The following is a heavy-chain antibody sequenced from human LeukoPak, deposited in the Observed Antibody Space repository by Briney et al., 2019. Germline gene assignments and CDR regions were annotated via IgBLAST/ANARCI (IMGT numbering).Heavy chain of an antibody. V-gene: IGHV3-23*01. CDR2: ISGNGGST. CDR3: TTDSPIFDY. J-gene: IGHJ4*02. CDR1: GFTFSNYA. Sequence: GGSLRLSCAASGFTFSNYAMSWVRQAPGKGLEWVSTISGNGGSTYYADSVKGRFTISRDSSKNTLYLQMNSLRAEDTAVYYCTTDSPIFDYWGQGTQVTVSS.